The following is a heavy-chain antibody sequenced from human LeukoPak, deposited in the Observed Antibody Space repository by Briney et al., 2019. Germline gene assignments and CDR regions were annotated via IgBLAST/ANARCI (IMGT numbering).Heavy chain of an antibody. D-gene: IGHD2-8*01. CDR1: AFTFSTYA. V-gene: IGHV3-23*01. Sequence: GGSLRLSCAASAFTFSTYAMTWVRQAPGKGLEWVSSIRGSGGGTYYADSVKGRFTISRDNSKSTLCLQMNSLRAEDTAVYYWARDPNGDYLGAFDFWGQGTMVTVSS. CDR2: IRGSGGGT. CDR3: ARDPNGDYLGAFDF. J-gene: IGHJ3*01.